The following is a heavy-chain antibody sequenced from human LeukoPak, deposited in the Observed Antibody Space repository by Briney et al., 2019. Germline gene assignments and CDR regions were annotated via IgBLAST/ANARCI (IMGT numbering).Heavy chain of an antibody. D-gene: IGHD6-13*01. CDR2: IIPIFGTA. J-gene: IGHJ6*02. CDR1: GYTFTSHN. CDR3: AREPRIAAAGYYYYYGMDV. V-gene: IGHV1-69*13. Sequence: GASVKVSCKTSGYTFTSHNFNWVRQAPGQGLEWMGGIIPIFGTANYAQKFQGRVTITADESTSTAYMELSSLRSEDTAVYYCAREPRIAAAGYYYYYGMDVWGQGTTVTVSS.